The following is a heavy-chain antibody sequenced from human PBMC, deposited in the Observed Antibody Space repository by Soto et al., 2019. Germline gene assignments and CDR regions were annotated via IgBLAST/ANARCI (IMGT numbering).Heavy chain of an antibody. CDR2: IYYTGST. CDR3: ARGREEAGGPFDY. D-gene: IGHD3-10*01. CDR1: GASISSGNYY. J-gene: IGHJ4*02. Sequence: QVQLQESGPGLVKPSQTLSLTCSVSGASISSGNYYWSWIRQHPGKDLEWIGYIYYTGSTYYNPSLRSRITISEDMSKNHFSLRLSSVTAADTAVYYCARGREEAGGPFDYWGQGTLVTVSS. V-gene: IGHV4-31*03.